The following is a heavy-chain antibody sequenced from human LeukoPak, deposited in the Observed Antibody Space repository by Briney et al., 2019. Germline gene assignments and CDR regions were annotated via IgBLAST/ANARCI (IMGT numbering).Heavy chain of an antibody. J-gene: IGHJ4*02. CDR1: GFTFSSYA. D-gene: IGHD3-22*01. CDR2: SSGSGGNT. V-gene: IGHV3-23*01. Sequence: GGSLRLSCAASGFTFSSYAMSWVRQAPGKGLEWVSASSGSGGNTYYADSVKGRFTISRDNSKNTLYLQMNSLRAEDTAVYYCAKALYVSSGYYYFDYWGQGTLVTVSS. CDR3: AKALYVSSGYYYFDY.